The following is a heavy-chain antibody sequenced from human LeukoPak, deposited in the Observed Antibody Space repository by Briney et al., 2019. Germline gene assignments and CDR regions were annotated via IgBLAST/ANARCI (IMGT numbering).Heavy chain of an antibody. CDR3: ARGGAARPDY. J-gene: IGHJ4*02. D-gene: IGHD6-6*01. Sequence: GGSLRLSCAASGFTFSSYGMNWVRQAPGTGLQWVSYISSGRPTINYADSVRGRFTVSRDNAKSSLYLQMNNLRVEDTAVYYCARGGAARPDYWGQGTLVAVSS. CDR2: ISSGRPTI. CDR1: GFTFSSYG. V-gene: IGHV3-48*04.